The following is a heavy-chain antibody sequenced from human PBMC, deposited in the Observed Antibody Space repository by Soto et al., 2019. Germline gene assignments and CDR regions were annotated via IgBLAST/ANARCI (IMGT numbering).Heavy chain of an antibody. Sequence: SVKVSCKASGGTFSSYTISWVRQAPGQGLEWIGRIIPILGIANYAQKLQGRVTMTTDTSTSTAYMELRSLRSDDTAVYYCARDYYDSSGYSNWFDPWGQGTLVTVSS. CDR2: IIPILGIA. D-gene: IGHD3-22*01. V-gene: IGHV1-69*04. J-gene: IGHJ5*02. CDR1: GGTFSSYT. CDR3: ARDYYDSSGYSNWFDP.